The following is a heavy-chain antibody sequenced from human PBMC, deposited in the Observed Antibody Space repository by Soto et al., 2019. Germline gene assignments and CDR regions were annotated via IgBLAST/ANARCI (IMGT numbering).Heavy chain of an antibody. Sequence: SVKVSCKASGGTFSSYAISWVRQAPGQGLEWMGGIIPIFGTANYAQKFQGRVTITADESTSTAYMELSSLRSGDTAVYYCAREDDSSGYYPSVFDYWGQGALVTVSS. V-gene: IGHV1-69*13. CDR3: AREDDSSGYYPSVFDY. CDR1: GGTFSSYA. CDR2: IIPIFGTA. D-gene: IGHD3-22*01. J-gene: IGHJ4*02.